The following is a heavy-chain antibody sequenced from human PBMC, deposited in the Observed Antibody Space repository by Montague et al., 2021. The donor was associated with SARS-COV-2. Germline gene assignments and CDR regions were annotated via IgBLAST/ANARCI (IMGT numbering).Heavy chain of an antibody. V-gene: IGHV4-34*01. CDR2: FNYTGST. CDR1: GGSFSEYY. Sequence: SETLSLTCTVFGGSFSEYYWTWIRQPPGKGLEWIGEFNYTGSTNYNPSLKSRVTISVDTSKKHFSLKLTSMTAADTAIYYCARGLLRYFFYWGQGTTVTVSS. J-gene: IGHJ4*01. CDR3: ARGLLRYFFY. D-gene: IGHD3-9*01.